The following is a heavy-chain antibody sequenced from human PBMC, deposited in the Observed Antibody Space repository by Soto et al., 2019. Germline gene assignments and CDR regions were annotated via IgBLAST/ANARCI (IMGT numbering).Heavy chain of an antibody. CDR2: ISYDGSNK. V-gene: IGHV3-30*18. CDR1: GFTFSSYG. CDR3: AKDYYDSSGYYGV. D-gene: IGHD3-22*01. Sequence: QVQLVESGGGVVQPGRSLRLSCAASGFTFSSYGMHWVRQAPGKGLEWVAVISYDGSNKYYADSVKGRFTISRDNSKNTLYLQRNSLRAEDTAVYYCAKDYYDSSGYYGVWGQGTLVTVSS. J-gene: IGHJ4*02.